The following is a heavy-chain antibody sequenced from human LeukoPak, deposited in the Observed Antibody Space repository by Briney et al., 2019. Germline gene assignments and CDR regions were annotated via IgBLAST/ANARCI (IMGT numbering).Heavy chain of an antibody. CDR2: ISGNSGSI. J-gene: IGHJ6*02. CDR1: GFTFDDYA. D-gene: IGHD3-22*01. Sequence: GGSLRLSCAASGFTFDDYAMHWVRHAPGKGVEWVSGISGNSGSIIYADSVKGRFTISRDNAKNSLYLQMNSLRAEDTALYYCAKGKNYYDSSGYSSYYYGMDVWGQGTTVTVSS. V-gene: IGHV3-9*01. CDR3: AKGKNYYDSSGYSSYYYGMDV.